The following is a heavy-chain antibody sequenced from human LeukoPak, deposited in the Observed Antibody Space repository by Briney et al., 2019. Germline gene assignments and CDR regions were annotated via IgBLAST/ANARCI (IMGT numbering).Heavy chain of an antibody. D-gene: IGHD3-10*01. CDR2: IYYSGST. CDR3: AREGLASMVRGIIPY. Sequence: SETLSLTCTVSGGSVSSGSYYWSWIRQPPGRGLKGIGYIYYSGSTNYIPSLKSRVTISADTSKNQFSLKLSSVTAADTAVYYCAREGLASMVRGIIPYWGQGTLVTVSS. J-gene: IGHJ4*02. V-gene: IGHV4-61*01. CDR1: GGSVSSGSYY.